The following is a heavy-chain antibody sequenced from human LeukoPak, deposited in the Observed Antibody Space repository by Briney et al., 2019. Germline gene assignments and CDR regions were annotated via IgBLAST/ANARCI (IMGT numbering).Heavy chain of an antibody. J-gene: IGHJ6*03. CDR3: ARGIGCPSCYPSYYYYMDV. V-gene: IGHV1-69*02. D-gene: IGHD2-2*01. Sequence: GASVKVSCKASGGTFSSYTISWVRQAPGQGLEWMGRIIPILGIANYAQKFQGRVTITADKSTSTAYTELSSLRSEDTAVYYCARGIGCPSCYPSYYYYMDVWGKGTTVTVSS. CDR2: IIPILGIA. CDR1: GGTFSSYT.